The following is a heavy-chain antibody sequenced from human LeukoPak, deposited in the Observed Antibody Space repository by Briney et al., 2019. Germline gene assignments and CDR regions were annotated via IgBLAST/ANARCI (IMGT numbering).Heavy chain of an antibody. CDR1: GYTFTGYY. J-gene: IGHJ6*02. CDR2: INPNSGGT. V-gene: IGHV1-2*02. Sequence: ASVKVSCKASGYTFTGYYMHWVRQAPGQGLEWMGWINPNSGGTNYAQKFQGRVTKTRDTSISTAYMELSRLRSDDTAVYYCARDRAPYYYDSSGYDGMDVWGQGTTVTVSS. CDR3: ARDRAPYYYDSSGYDGMDV. D-gene: IGHD3-22*01.